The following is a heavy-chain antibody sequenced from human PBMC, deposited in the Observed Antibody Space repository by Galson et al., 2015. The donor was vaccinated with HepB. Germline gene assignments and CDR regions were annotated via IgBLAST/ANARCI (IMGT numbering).Heavy chain of an antibody. V-gene: IGHV3-15*01. CDR3: TLFPDILTGYYSRGSGYYLDY. Sequence: SLRLSCAASGFTFSNAWMSWVRQAPGKGLEWVGRIKSKTDGGTTDYAAPVKGRFTISRDDSKNTLYLQMNSLKTEDTAVYYCTLFPDILTGYYSRGSGYYLDYWGQGTLVTVSS. J-gene: IGHJ4*02. D-gene: IGHD3-9*01. CDR2: IKSKTDGGTT. CDR1: GFTFSNAW.